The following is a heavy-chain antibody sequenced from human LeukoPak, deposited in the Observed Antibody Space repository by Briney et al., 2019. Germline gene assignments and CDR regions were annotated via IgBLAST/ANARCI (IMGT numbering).Heavy chain of an antibody. CDR1: GGSISSSSYY. CDR2: IYYSGST. CDR3: ARVVSYYDFWSGYNWFDP. J-gene: IGHJ5*02. V-gene: IGHV4-39*07. D-gene: IGHD3-3*01. Sequence: SETLSLTCTVSGGSISSSSYYWGWIRQPPGKGLEWIGSIYYSGSTYYNPSLKSRVTISVDTSKNQFSLKLSSVTAADTAVYYCARVVSYYDFWSGYNWFDPWGQGTLVTVSS.